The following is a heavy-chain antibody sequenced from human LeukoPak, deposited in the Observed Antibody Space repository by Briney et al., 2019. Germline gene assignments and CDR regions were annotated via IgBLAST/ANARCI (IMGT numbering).Heavy chain of an antibody. J-gene: IGHJ5*02. V-gene: IGHV4-39*01. CDR3: ARLHSASLQLSIGNWFDP. Sequence: SETLSLTFTVSGGSINSGTYYWSWIRQPAGKGLEWIGSIYYSGSTYYNPSLKSRVTISVDTSKNQFSLKLSSVTAADTAVYYCARLHSASLQLSIGNWFDPWGQGTLVTVSS. D-gene: IGHD5-18*01. CDR1: GGSINSGTYY. CDR2: IYYSGST.